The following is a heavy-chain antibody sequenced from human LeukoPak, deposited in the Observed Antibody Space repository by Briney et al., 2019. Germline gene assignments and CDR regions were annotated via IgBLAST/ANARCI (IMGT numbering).Heavy chain of an antibody. J-gene: IGHJ4*02. D-gene: IGHD2-15*01. V-gene: IGHV3-23*01. Sequence: GGSLRLSCAASGFTFSNAYMNWVRQAPGKGLEWVSAISNNGGYTYYADSVQGRFTISRDNSKSTLCLQMNSLRAEDTAVYYCAKQLGYCSDGSCYFPYWGQGTLVTVSS. CDR3: AKQLGYCSDGSCYFPY. CDR1: GFTFSNAY. CDR2: ISNNGGYT.